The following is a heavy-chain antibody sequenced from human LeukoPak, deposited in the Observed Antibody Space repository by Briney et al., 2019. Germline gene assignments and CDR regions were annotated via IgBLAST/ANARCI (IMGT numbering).Heavy chain of an antibody. CDR1: GLTFSSNP. D-gene: IGHD2-15*01. J-gene: IGHJ4*02. CDR2: ISYDGNTK. V-gene: IGHV3-30-3*01. Sequence: PGGSLRLSCAASGLTFSSNPMHWVRQAPGKGLEWVAVISYDGNTKYYADSVKGRFTISRDNSKNTLYLQMNSPRAEDTAVYYCAKAGWGCSGGSCYEGHFDYWGQGTLVTVSS. CDR3: AKAGWGCSGGSCYEGHFDY.